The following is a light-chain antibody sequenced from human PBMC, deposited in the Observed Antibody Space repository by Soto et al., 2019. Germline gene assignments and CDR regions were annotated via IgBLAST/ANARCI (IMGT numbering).Light chain of an antibody. V-gene: IGLV7-46*01. CDR2: DTS. CDR1: TGAVTSGHY. J-gene: IGLJ1*01. CDR3: LVIYTGVGEV. Sequence: QAVVTQEPSLTVSPGGTVTLTCGSSTGAVTSGHYPHWFQQKPGQAPTTLISDTSIKPSWTPARFSGSLLGGKAALTLSGAQHEDEADYYCLVIYTGVGEVFGTGTKVTVL.